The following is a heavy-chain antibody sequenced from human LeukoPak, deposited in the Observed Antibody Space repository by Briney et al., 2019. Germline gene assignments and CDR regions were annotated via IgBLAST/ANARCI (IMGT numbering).Heavy chain of an antibody. CDR3: AGIVLDYAFDI. D-gene: IGHD2-15*01. Sequence: PGGSLRLSCAASGFTFSSYSMNWVRQAPGKGLEWASYISSSSSTIYYADSVKGRFTISRDSAKNSLYLQMNSLRAEDTAVYYCAGIVLDYAFDIWGQGTMVTVSS. V-gene: IGHV3-48*01. CDR1: GFTFSSYS. J-gene: IGHJ3*02. CDR2: ISSSSSTI.